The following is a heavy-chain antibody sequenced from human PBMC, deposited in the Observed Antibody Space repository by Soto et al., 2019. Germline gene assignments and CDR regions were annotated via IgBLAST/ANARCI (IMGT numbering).Heavy chain of an antibody. CDR2: IIPILGIA. CDR3: ARKLWQQLALNWFDP. Sequence: QVQLVQSGAEVKKPGSSVKVSCKASGGTFSSYTISWVRQAPGQGLEWMGRIIPILGIANYAQKFQGRVTITADKSPSTAYMELSSLRSEDTAVYYCARKLWQQLALNWFDPWGQGPLATVSS. D-gene: IGHD6-13*01. J-gene: IGHJ5*02. V-gene: IGHV1-69*02. CDR1: GGTFSSYT.